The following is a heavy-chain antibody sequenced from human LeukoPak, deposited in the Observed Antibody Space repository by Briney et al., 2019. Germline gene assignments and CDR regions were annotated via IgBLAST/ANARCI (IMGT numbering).Heavy chain of an antibody. Sequence: SETLSLTCAVYSGSFSGYYWSWISQSPGKGLEWIGEINQSGSTNYKPSLKSRVTISGDTSKNQFSRKVRSVTAANTAVYYCARAGRSQGLYWGQGTLVTVSS. CDR2: INQSGST. V-gene: IGHV4-34*01. CDR3: ARAGRSQGLY. D-gene: IGHD6-13*01. J-gene: IGHJ4*02. CDR1: SGSFSGYY.